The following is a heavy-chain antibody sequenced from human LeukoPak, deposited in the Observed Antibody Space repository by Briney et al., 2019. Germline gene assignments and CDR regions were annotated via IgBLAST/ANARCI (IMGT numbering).Heavy chain of an antibody. CDR2: ISGSGGST. CDR3: ARVGYSSSWSPSDY. V-gene: IGHV3-23*01. D-gene: IGHD6-13*01. Sequence: AISGSGGSTYYADSVKGRFTISRDNSKNTLYLQMNSLRAEDTAVYYCARVGYSSSWSPSDYWGQGALVTVSS. J-gene: IGHJ4*02.